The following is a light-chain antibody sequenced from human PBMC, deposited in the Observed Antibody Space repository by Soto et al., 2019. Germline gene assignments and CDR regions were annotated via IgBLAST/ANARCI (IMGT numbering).Light chain of an antibody. CDR2: GAS. CDR1: QSVSSN. J-gene: IGKJ1*01. Sequence: EIVMTQSPATLSVSPGERVTLSCRASQSVSSNLAWYQQSPGQAPRLLIYGASARATDIPARFSGSGSGTEFTLTISSLQSEDFAVYFCQQYNNWPQTFGPGTKVEIK. CDR3: QQYNNWPQT. V-gene: IGKV3-15*01.